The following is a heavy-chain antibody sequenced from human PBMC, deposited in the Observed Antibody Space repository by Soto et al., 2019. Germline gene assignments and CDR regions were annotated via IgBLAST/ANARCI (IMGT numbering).Heavy chain of an antibody. J-gene: IGHJ3*02. CDR3: VRGDVFDI. CDR1: NGSISGYY. CDR2: IYSSGNA. Sequence: VQLQESGPGLVKPSETLSLICTVSNGSISGYYWSWVRQSAGKGLEWIGRIYSSGNANYNPSLYSRVTMSVDTSQNHFSLKVTSVTAADTAMYYCVRGDVFDIWGRGTMVTVSS. V-gene: IGHV4-4*07. D-gene: IGHD3-16*01.